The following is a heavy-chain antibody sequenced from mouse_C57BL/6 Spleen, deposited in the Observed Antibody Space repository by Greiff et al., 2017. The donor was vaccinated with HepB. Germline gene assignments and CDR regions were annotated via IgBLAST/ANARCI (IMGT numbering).Heavy chain of an antibody. J-gene: IGHJ3*01. Sequence: QVQLQQPGAELVMPGASVKLSCKASGYTFTSYWMHWVKQRPGQGLEWIGEIDPSDSYTNYNQKFKGKSTLTVDKSSSTAYMQLSSLTSEDSAVYYCARPRRDGYYRAGFAYWGQGTLVTVSA. CDR2: IDPSDSYT. CDR1: GYTFTSYW. D-gene: IGHD2-3*01. CDR3: ARPRRDGYYRAGFAY. V-gene: IGHV1-69*01.